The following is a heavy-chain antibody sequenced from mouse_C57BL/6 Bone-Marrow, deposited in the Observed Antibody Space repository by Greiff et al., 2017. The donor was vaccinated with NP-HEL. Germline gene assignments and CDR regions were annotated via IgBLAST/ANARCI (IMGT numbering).Heavy chain of an antibody. CDR2: ITPGSGGT. D-gene: IGHD2-12*01. J-gene: IGHJ4*01. Sequence: VQLQQSGAELVRPGTSVKVSCKASGYAFTNYLIEWVKQRPGQGLEWIGVITPGSGGTNYNEKFKGKATLTADKSSSTAYMELSSLTSEDSAVYFCSRRPRVSCPYDAMDYWGQGTSVTVSS. CDR1: GYAFTNYL. CDR3: SRRPRVSCPYDAMDY. V-gene: IGHV1-54*01.